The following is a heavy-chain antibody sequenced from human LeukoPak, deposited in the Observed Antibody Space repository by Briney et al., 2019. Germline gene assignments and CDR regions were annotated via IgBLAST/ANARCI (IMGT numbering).Heavy chain of an antibody. Sequence: PGGPLKLSGAVPEFTFSSWAMSWFRQAPGKGLDWVSTISESGDSTYYADCVKGRFTISRDNSKDALYLQMNSLRVEDAAVYYCAKGRASATSSFDYWGQGTLVTVSS. J-gene: IGHJ4*02. CDR3: AKGRASATSSFDY. CDR2: ISESGDST. CDR1: EFTFSSWA. D-gene: IGHD5-12*01. V-gene: IGHV3-23*01.